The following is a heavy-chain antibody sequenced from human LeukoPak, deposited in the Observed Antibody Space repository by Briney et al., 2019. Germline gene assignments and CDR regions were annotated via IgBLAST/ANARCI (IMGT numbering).Heavy chain of an antibody. V-gene: IGHV3-7*01. CDR1: GFSFSTYW. J-gene: IGHJ4*02. CDR2: IKQDGSER. Sequence: GGSLRLSCAASGFSFSTYWMSWVRQAPGKGLEWVASIKQDGSERYYVDSVRGRFTISRDNTKNSLYLQMNSLRVEDTAVYYCAGHTNYWGQGTLVTVSS. CDR3: AGHTNY. D-gene: IGHD1-1*01.